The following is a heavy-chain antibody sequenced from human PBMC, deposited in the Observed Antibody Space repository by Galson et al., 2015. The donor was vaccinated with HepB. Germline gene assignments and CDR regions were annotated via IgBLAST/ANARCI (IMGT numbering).Heavy chain of an antibody. Sequence: QSGAEVKKPGESLKISCKGSGYSFTSYWIGWVRQMPGKGLEWMGIIYPGDSDTRYSPSFQGQVTISADKSISTAYLQWSSLKASDTAMYYCARPRWLQSPGKRANAFVIWGQGTMVTVSS. CDR2: IYPGDSDT. J-gene: IGHJ3*02. CDR1: GYSFTSYW. CDR3: ARPRWLQSPGKRANAFVI. D-gene: IGHD5-24*01. V-gene: IGHV5-51*01.